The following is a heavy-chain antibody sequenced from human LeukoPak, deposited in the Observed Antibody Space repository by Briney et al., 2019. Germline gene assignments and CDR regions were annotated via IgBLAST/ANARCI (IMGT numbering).Heavy chain of an antibody. D-gene: IGHD2-21*02. CDR1: GDSISTYF. CDR3: AREAYCGGDCYSGFDY. V-gene: IGHV4-59*01. J-gene: IGHJ4*02. CDR2: IYYGGST. Sequence: LSETLSLTCTVSGDSISTYFWSWIRQPPGKGLQWIGFIYYGGSTNYNPSLKSRVTISVDPSKNQFSLKLSSVTAADTAVYYCAREAYCGGDCYSGFDYWGQGTLVTVSS.